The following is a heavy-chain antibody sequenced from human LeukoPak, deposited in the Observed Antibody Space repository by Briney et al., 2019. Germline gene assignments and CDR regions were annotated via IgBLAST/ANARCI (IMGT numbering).Heavy chain of an antibody. CDR1: GFTFSSYA. CDR2: ISGSGGST. CDR3: AKDSNYYDSSGGAFDI. J-gene: IGHJ3*02. V-gene: IGHV3-23*01. Sequence: GGSLRLSCAASGFTFSSYAMSWVRQAPGKGLEWVSAISGSGGSTYYADSVKGRFTISRDNSKNTLYLQMNSLRAEDTALYYCAKDSNYYDSSGGAFDIRGQGTMVTVSS. D-gene: IGHD3-22*01.